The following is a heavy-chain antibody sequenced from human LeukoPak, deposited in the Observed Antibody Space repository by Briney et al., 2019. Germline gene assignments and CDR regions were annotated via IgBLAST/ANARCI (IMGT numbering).Heavy chain of an antibody. CDR3: GRPLQRGSWTQRALDY. D-gene: IGHD3-10*01. Sequence: GASVKVSCKASGGTFSSYAISWVRQAPGQGLEWMGGIIPIFGTANYAQKFQGRVTITADESTSTAYMELTSLRSEDTAVYYCGRPLQRGSWTQRALDYWGQGTLVTVSS. CDR2: IIPIFGTA. CDR1: GGTFSSYA. J-gene: IGHJ4*02. V-gene: IGHV1-69*13.